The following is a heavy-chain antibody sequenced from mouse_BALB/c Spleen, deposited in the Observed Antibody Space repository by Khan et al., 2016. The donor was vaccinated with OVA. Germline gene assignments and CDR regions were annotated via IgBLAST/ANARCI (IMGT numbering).Heavy chain of an antibody. Sequence: EVQRVESGGDLVKPGGSLKFSCAASGFTFSSYSMSWVRQTPDKRLGWVATISSGGDYTYYSDNVKGRFTISRDNAKNTLYLQMSSLKSEDTAMXYCASHLTGSFAYWGHGTLVTVSA. D-gene: IGHD4-1*01. CDR2: ISSGGDYT. CDR1: GFTFSSYS. J-gene: IGHJ3*01. V-gene: IGHV5-6*01. CDR3: ASHLTGSFAY.